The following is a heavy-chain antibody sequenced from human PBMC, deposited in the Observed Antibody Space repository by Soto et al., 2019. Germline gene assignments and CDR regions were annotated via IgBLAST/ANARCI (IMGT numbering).Heavy chain of an antibody. CDR2: THHSGST. D-gene: IGHD3-16*01. CDR3: ANRLGSF. CDR1: GGSFSTYY. Sequence: QVQLQQWGTGLLKPSETLSLTCAVYGGSFSTYYWAWIRQPPGKGLEWIGETHHSGSTTYSPSLMSRVSISIDTSRNQFSLKLRAVTAADTGVYYCANRLGSFWGQGTLVTVFS. J-gene: IGHJ4*02. V-gene: IGHV4-34*01.